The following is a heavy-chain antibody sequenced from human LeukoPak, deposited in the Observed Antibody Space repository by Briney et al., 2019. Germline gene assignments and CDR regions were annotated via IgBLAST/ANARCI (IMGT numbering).Heavy chain of an antibody. CDR3: AKEVGPDLGA. V-gene: IGHV3-33*06. CDR1: GFNFRSYA. Sequence: GGSLRLSCGGSGFNFRSYAIHWVRQPPGKGLEWVAIIWYDGSKTYYAESVKGRFTISRDNSNNMAYLQMSSLRVEDTAVYFRAKEVGPDLGAWGQGTLVTVSS. D-gene: IGHD1-26*01. J-gene: IGHJ4*02. CDR2: IWYDGSKT.